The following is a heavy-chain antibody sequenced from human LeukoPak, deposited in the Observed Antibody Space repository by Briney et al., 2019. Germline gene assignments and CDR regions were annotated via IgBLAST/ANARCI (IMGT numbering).Heavy chain of an antibody. D-gene: IGHD2-2*02. Sequence: SETLSLTCAVYGGSFSGYYWSWIRQPPGKGLEWIGEINHSGSTNYNPSLKSRVTISVDTSKNQFSLKLSSVTAADTAVYYCARGKAIFDYWGQGTLVTVSS. CDR1: GGSFSGYY. CDR3: ARGKAIFDY. CDR2: INHSGST. V-gene: IGHV4-34*01. J-gene: IGHJ4*02.